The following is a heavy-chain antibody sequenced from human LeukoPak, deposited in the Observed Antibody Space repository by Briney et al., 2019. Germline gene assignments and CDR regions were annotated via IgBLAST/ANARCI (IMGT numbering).Heavy chain of an antibody. J-gene: IGHJ3*02. V-gene: IGHV1-2*02. D-gene: IGHD5-18*01. CDR1: GYTFTGYY. CDR2: INPNSGGT. Sequence: ASVKVSCKASGYTFTGYYMHWVRQAPGQGLEWMGWINPNSGGTNYAQKFQGRVTITRNTSISTAYMELSSLRSEDTAVYYCARDGLWGHDAFDIWGQGTMVTVSS. CDR3: ARDGLWGHDAFDI.